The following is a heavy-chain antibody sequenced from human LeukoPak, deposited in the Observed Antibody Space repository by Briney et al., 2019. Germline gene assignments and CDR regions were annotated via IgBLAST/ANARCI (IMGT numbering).Heavy chain of an antibody. V-gene: IGHV3-23*01. CDR2: ISGSGGST. J-gene: IGHJ4*02. D-gene: IGHD1-26*01. CDR3: ARDTFFTRIVGASQAFDY. Sequence: PGGSLRLSCAASGFTFSSYAMSWVRQAPGKGLEWVSAISGSGGSTYYADSVKGRFTISRDNSKNTLYLQMNSLRAEDTAVYYCARDTFFTRIVGASQAFDYWGQGTLVTVSS. CDR1: GFTFSSYA.